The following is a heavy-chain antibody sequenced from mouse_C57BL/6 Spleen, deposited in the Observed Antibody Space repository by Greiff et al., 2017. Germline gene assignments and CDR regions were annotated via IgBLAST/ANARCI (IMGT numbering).Heavy chain of an antibody. CDR1: GYTFTDYE. D-gene: IGHD1-1*01. Sequence: VQRVESGAELVRPGASVTLSCKASGYTFTDYEMHWVKQTPVHGLEWIGAIDPETGGTAYNQKFKGKAILTADKSSSTAYMELRSLTSEDSAVYYCRRYYGSSNWYFDVWGTGTTVTVSS. V-gene: IGHV1-15*01. CDR3: RRYYGSSNWYFDV. CDR2: IDPETGGT. J-gene: IGHJ1*03.